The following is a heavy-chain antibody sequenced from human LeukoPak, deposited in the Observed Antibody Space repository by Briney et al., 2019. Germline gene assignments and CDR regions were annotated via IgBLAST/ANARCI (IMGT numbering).Heavy chain of an antibody. CDR3: ARSFGEFGNAFDI. V-gene: IGHV3-30*02. Sequence: PGGSLRLSCAASGFTFSSYGMHWVRQAPGKGLEWVAFIRYDGSNKYYADSVKGRFTISRENDKNSLYLQMNSLRAGDTAVYYCARSFGEFGNAFDIWGQGTVVTVSS. D-gene: IGHD3-10*01. J-gene: IGHJ3*02. CDR2: IRYDGSNK. CDR1: GFTFSSYG.